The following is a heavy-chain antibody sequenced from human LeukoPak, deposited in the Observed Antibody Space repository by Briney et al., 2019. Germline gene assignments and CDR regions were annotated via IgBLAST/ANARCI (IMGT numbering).Heavy chain of an antibody. CDR1: GDSVSSNSAA. CDR3: ARAREGGWYFDL. V-gene: IGHV6-1*01. CDR2: TYYRSKWYY. J-gene: IGHJ2*01. Sequence: PSQTLSLTCAISGDSVSSNSAAWNWIRQSPSRGLEWLGRTYYRSKWYYDYAPSVKSRITFNPDTSKNQFSLQLTSVTPDDTAVYFCARAREGGWYFDLWGRGTLVSVSS. D-gene: IGHD1-26*01.